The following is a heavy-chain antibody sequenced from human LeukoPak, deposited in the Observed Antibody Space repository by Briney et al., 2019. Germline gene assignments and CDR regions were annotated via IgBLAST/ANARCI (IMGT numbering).Heavy chain of an antibody. V-gene: IGHV4-4*07. D-gene: IGHD5-18*01. Sequence: PSETLSLTCTVSGGSISSYYWSWIRQPAGKGLEWIGRIYTSGSTNYNPSLKSRVTMSVDTSKNQFSLKLSSVTAADTAVYYCASSGYSYGYNRAFDYWGQGTPVTVSS. CDR1: GGSISSYY. CDR3: ASSGYSYGYNRAFDY. CDR2: IYTSGST. J-gene: IGHJ4*02.